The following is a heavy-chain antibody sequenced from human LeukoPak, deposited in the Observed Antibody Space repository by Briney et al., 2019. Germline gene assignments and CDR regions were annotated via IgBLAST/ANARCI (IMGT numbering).Heavy chain of an antibody. J-gene: IGHJ4*02. Sequence: GASVKVSCKVSGYTLTELSMHWVRQAPGKGLEWMGGFDPEDGETIYAQKFQGRVTMTEDTSTDTAYMELSSLRSEDTAVYYCATTSKADIVLTRGFDYWGQGTLVTVSS. D-gene: IGHD5-12*01. CDR1: GYTLTELS. CDR3: ATTSKADIVLTRGFDY. CDR2: FDPEDGET. V-gene: IGHV1-24*01.